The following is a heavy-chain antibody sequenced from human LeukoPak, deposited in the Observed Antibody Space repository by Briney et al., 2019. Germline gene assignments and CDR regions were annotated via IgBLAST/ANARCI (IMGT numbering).Heavy chain of an antibody. CDR3: AKDPPGTWAYYFDF. D-gene: IGHD7-27*01. CDR1: GFTFSSYE. J-gene: IGHJ4*02. V-gene: IGHV3-30*02. Sequence: GGSLRLSCAASGFTFSSYEMNWVRQAPGKGLEWVAFIQYDANNKYYAESVKGRFTISRDNSKNTLDLQMNSLRAEDTAVYFCAKDPPGTWAYYFDFWGQGTLVTVSS. CDR2: IQYDANNK.